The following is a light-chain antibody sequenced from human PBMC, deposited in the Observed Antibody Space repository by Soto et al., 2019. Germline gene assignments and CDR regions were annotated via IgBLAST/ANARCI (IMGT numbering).Light chain of an antibody. CDR2: DAS. J-gene: IGKJ1*01. Sequence: DYRVTQSPSTLSASVGDTVTITCRATQNLTGWLAWHQQRPGEAPKLLLYDASNLVSGVPSRFSGSGSGTEYTLIINSLQPDDSATYYCQQYRSFWAFGQGTKVDI. V-gene: IGKV1-5*01. CDR3: QQYRSFWA. CDR1: QNLTGW.